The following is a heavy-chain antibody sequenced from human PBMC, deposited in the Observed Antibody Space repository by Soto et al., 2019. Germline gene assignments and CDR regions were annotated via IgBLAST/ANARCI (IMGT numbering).Heavy chain of an antibody. Sequence: QVQLQQWGAGLLKPSETLSLTCAVYGGSFSGYYWSWIRQPPGKGLEWIGEINHSGSTNYNPSLKSRVTISVDTSKNQFSLKVSSVTAADTAVYYCARGLGPYYFDYWGQGTLVTVSS. CDR1: GGSFSGYY. V-gene: IGHV4-34*01. CDR3: ARGLGPYYFDY. J-gene: IGHJ4*02. CDR2: INHSGST.